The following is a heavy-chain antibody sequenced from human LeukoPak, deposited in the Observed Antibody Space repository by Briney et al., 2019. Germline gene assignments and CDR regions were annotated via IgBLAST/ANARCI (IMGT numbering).Heavy chain of an antibody. CDR3: AKRDMRCSSTSCYSYYFYGMDV. J-gene: IGHJ6*02. V-gene: IGHV3-23*01. D-gene: IGHD2-2*01. Sequence: GGSLRLSCAASGFTFSSYAMSWVRQAPGKGLEWVSGISGSGGSADYADSVKGRFTISRDNSKNTLYLQMNSLRAEDTAVYYCAKRDMRCSSTSCYSYYFYGMDVWGQGTTVTVSS. CDR1: GFTFSSYA. CDR2: ISGSGGSA.